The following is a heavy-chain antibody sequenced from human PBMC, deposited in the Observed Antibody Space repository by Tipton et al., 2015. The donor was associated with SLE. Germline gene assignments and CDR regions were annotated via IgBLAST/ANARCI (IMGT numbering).Heavy chain of an antibody. CDR2: IFPDDSDT. V-gene: IGHV5-51*03. CDR3: AKVRSGSFREAFDD. D-gene: IGHD3-10*01. CDR1: GYSFTSYW. J-gene: IGHJ3*01. Sequence: QLVQSGAEVRKPGESLKISCKASGYSFTSYWIGWVRQMPGRGLEWMGIIFPDDSDTRFAPSFQGKVTISVDKSINTAFLQWNTLEASDTAMYYCAKVRSGSFREAFDDWGQGTMVTVSS.